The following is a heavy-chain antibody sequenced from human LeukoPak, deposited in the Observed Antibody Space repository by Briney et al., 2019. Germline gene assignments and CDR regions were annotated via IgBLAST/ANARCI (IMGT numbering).Heavy chain of an antibody. Sequence: PGGSLRVSCAASGFTFSDYNMNWVRQAPGKGLEWASYITNSGTTIHYADSVKGRFTISRDNAKNSLYLQMNSLRAEDTAVYYCARSIGLTGGGVDVWGQGTTVTVSS. CDR1: GFTFSDYN. J-gene: IGHJ6*02. D-gene: IGHD3-9*01. V-gene: IGHV3-11*01. CDR3: ARSIGLTGGGVDV. CDR2: ITNSGTTI.